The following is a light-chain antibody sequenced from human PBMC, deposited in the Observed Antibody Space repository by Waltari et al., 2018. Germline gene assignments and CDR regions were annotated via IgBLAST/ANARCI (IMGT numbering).Light chain of an antibody. Sequence: DIVMTQSPLSLPVTPGEPASISCRSSQSLLHSNGYNYLDWYLQKPGQSPQLLIYLGSNRASGVPYRFSGSGSGTDFTLKISRVEAEDVGVYYCMQALQTPPTFGQGTKLEIK. J-gene: IGKJ2*01. V-gene: IGKV2-28*01. CDR1: QSLLHSNGYNY. CDR3: MQALQTPPT. CDR2: LGS.